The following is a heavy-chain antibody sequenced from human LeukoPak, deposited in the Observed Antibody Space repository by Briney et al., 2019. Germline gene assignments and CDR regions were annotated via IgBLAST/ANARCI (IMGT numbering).Heavy chain of an antibody. CDR1: EFSVGSNY. V-gene: IGHV3-66*01. Sequence: PGGSLRLSCAASEFSVGSNYMTWVRQAPGKGLEWVSLIYSGGSTYYADSVKGRFTISRDNAKNSLYLQMNSLRAEDTAVYYCARADYGDYYDAFDIWGQGTMVTVSS. J-gene: IGHJ3*02. CDR3: ARADYGDYYDAFDI. CDR2: IYSGGST. D-gene: IGHD4-17*01.